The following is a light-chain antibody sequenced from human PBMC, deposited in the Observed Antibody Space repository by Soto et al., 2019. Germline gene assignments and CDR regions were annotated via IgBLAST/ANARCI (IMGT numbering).Light chain of an antibody. CDR1: QSVSSY. CDR3: QQYGSSLT. Sequence: PGERATLSCRASQSVSSYLAWYQQKPGQAPRLLIYGASSRATGIPDRFSGSGSGTDFTLTISRLEPEDFAVYYCQQYGSSLTFGQGTRLEIK. V-gene: IGKV3-20*01. CDR2: GAS. J-gene: IGKJ5*01.